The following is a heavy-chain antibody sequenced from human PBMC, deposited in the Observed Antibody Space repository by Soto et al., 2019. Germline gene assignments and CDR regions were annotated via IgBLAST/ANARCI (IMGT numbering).Heavy chain of an antibody. CDR1: GFTVSSSC. D-gene: IGHD3-10*01. Sequence: SVKVSCKASGFTVSSSCVQWMRQARGQRLEWLGWIVFGSGDTKYAQRFQDRLTITRDMSTDTAYLELSSLRSEDTAVYYCAADYGAVTPIYSWGQGTLVTVSS. J-gene: IGHJ4*02. V-gene: IGHV1-58*01. CDR2: IVFGSGDT. CDR3: AADYGAVTPIYS.